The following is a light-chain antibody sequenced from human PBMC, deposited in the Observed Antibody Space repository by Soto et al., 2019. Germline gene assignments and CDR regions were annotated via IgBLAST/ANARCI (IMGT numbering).Light chain of an antibody. J-gene: IGKJ4*01. CDR1: QSVRTN. Sequence: EIVMTQSPATLSVSPGERATLSCRASQSVRTNLAWFQQKPGQAPRLLIYGAASTAAGIPVRFSGSGSGTEFTLTISSLQSEDSAVFYCQQYDKWPLTFGGGTKVEIK. CDR2: GAA. V-gene: IGKV3-15*01. CDR3: QQYDKWPLT.